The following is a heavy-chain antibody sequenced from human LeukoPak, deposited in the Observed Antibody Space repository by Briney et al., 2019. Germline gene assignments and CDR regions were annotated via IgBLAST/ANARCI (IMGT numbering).Heavy chain of an antibody. D-gene: IGHD2-2*01. CDR1: GFTFSTYG. CDR3: ARSLVVPAAFRNYYYYGMDV. V-gene: IGHV3-30*04. Sequence: GGSLRLSCAGSGFTFSTYGMHWVRQAPGKGLEWVALISYDGRNKYYADSVKGRFTISRDNSDNTLYLQMNSLRAEDTAVYYCARSLVVPAAFRNYYYYGMDVWGQGTTVTVSS. CDR2: ISYDGRNK. J-gene: IGHJ6*02.